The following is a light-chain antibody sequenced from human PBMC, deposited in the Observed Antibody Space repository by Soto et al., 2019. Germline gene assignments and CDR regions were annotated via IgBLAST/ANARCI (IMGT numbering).Light chain of an antibody. J-gene: IGKJ1*01. V-gene: IGKV3-20*01. Sequence: EIVLTQSPDTLSFSPGEKATLSCRARQTIPRNFLAWFQQKPGQAPRLLIYGSYNRPSGIPDRFSGGGSRTDFTLTISRLEPEDFAVYYCHQYGSSPPWTCGQGTKVDIK. CDR3: HQYGSSPPWT. CDR2: GSY. CDR1: QTIPRNF.